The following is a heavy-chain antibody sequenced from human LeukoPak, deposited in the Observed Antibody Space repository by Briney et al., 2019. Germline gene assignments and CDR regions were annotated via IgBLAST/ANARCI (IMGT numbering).Heavy chain of an antibody. Sequence: GGSLRLSCAASGFTFRTYAMSWVRQAPGKGLEWVSAISGSGGSTYYADSVKGRFTISRDNSKNTLNLQMNSLRVEDTAVYYCAKKPSGYTYGGYFDYWGQGTLVTVSS. D-gene: IGHD5-18*01. CDR3: AKKPSGYTYGGYFDY. V-gene: IGHV3-23*01. CDR2: ISGSGGST. J-gene: IGHJ4*02. CDR1: GFTFRTYA.